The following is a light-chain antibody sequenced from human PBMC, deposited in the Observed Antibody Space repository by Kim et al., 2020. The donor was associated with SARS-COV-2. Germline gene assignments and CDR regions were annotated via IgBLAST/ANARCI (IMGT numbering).Light chain of an antibody. CDR3: NSRDSSGNHLV. J-gene: IGLJ3*02. Sequence: SSELTQDPAVSVALGQTVRITCQGDSLRSYYASWYQQKPGQAPVLVISGKNNRPSGIPDRFSGPSSGNTASLTITGAQAEDEADYYCNSRDSSGNHLVFGGGTQLTVL. CDR2: GKN. CDR1: SLRSYY. V-gene: IGLV3-19*01.